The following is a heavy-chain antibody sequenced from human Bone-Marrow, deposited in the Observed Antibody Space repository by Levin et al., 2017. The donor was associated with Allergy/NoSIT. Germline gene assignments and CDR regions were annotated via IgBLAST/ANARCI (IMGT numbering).Heavy chain of an antibody. CDR2: INSDGSSR. D-gene: IGHD3-10*01. CDR1: GFIFKTYW. Sequence: GASVKVSCAASGFIFKTYWMHWVRQAPGKGLVWVSRINSDGSSRSYADSVQGRFTVSRDNAKNTLYLEMHSLRVEDTAVYYCARVTAGQYGSGNFDFWGQGTLVTVSS. CDR3: ARVTAGQYGSGNFDF. V-gene: IGHV3-74*01. J-gene: IGHJ4*02.